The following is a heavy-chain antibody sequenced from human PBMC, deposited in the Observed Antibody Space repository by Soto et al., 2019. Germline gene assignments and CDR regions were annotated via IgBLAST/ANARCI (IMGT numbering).Heavy chain of an antibody. Sequence: QVQLVQSGAEVKKPGSSVKVSCKASGGTFSSYAISWVRQAPGQGLEWMGGIIPIFGTANYAKKFQGRVTITADESTSTAYMELSSQRSEDTAVYYCARVPVEPAATNPSDLPWGQGTLVTVSS. J-gene: IGHJ5*02. CDR1: GGTFSSYA. D-gene: IGHD2-2*01. CDR3: ARVPVEPAATNPSDLP. V-gene: IGHV1-69*12. CDR2: IIPIFGTA.